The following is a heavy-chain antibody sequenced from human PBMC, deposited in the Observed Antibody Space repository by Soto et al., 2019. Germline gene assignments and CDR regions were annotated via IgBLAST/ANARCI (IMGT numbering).Heavy chain of an antibody. Sequence: QLQLQESGPGLVKPSETLSLTCTVSGGSISSSSYYWGWIRQPPGKGLEWIGSIYYSGSTYYNPSLKSRVPLSVDTSKNQFSLKLSSVTAADTAVYYCARHWRVALGYGDYDVDYWGQGTLVTVSS. J-gene: IGHJ4*02. CDR1: GGSISSSSYY. CDR2: IYYSGST. V-gene: IGHV4-39*01. D-gene: IGHD4-17*01. CDR3: ARHWRVALGYGDYDVDY.